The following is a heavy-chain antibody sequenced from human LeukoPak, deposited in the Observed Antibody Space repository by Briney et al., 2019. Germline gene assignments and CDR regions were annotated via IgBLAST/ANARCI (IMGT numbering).Heavy chain of an antibody. CDR3: ARAPRGDAFDI. CDR1: GFIVSSNY. CDR2: IQSDGST. V-gene: IGHV3-66*01. Sequence: GGSLRLSCAASGFIVSSNYMNWVRQAPGKGLEWVSVIQSDGSTYYADSVKGRFIMSRDTSKNTLYLQMNSLRAEDTAVYYCARAPRGDAFDIWGQGTVVTVSS. J-gene: IGHJ3*02.